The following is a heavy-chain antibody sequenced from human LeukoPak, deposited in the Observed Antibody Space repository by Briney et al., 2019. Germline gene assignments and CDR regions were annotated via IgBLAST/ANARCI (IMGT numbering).Heavy chain of an antibody. J-gene: IGHJ4*02. CDR1: GGSFSGYY. D-gene: IGHD3-10*01. V-gene: IGHV4-34*01. Sequence: SETLSLTCAVYGGSFSGYYWSWIRQPPGKGLEWIGEINHSGSTNYNPSLKSRVTISVDTSKNQLSLKLSSVTAADTAVYYCARVGADGSGFLFDYWGQGTLVTVSS. CDR3: ARVGADGSGFLFDY. CDR2: INHSGST.